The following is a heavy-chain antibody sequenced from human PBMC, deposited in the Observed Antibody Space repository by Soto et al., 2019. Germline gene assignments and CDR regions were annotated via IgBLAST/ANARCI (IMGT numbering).Heavy chain of an antibody. CDR1: GFSFTDYG. CDR2: ITGSGGTT. V-gene: IGHV3-23*01. J-gene: IGHJ6*03. CDR3: ARDPYIDDYSNYYYYMDV. D-gene: IGHD4-4*01. Sequence: GGSLRLSCAASGFSFTDYGMSWVRQAPGKGLEWVSTITGSGGTTYYADSVKGRFTISRVNSKNTLYLQMNSLRAEDTAVYYWARDPYIDDYSNYYYYMDVWGKGTTVTVSS.